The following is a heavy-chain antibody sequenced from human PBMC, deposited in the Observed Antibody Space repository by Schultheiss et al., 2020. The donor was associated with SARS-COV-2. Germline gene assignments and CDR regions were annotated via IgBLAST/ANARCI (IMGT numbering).Heavy chain of an antibody. J-gene: IGHJ5*02. Sequence: ASVKVSCKASGYTFTSYAMHWVRQAPGQRLEWMGWINAGNGNTKYSQKFQGRVTITADESTSTAYMELSSLRSEDTAVYYCARDLMVQGVITGNWFDPWGQGTLVTVSS. V-gene: IGHV1-3*01. CDR2: INAGNGNT. CDR3: ARDLMVQGVITGNWFDP. D-gene: IGHD3-10*01. CDR1: GYTFTSYA.